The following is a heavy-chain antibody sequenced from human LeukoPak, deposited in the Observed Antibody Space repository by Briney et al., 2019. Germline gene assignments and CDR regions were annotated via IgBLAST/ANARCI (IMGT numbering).Heavy chain of an antibody. V-gene: IGHV3-15*01. CDR2: LKSVPDGGTT. J-gene: IGHJ5*02. Sequence: GGSLRLSCAASGFIVSKTWMSWVRQAPGKGLEWIGHLKSVPDGGTTDYGAPLKGRVLITRDDSKNTLDLQMNGLKIEDTAVCYCVTGGHFFGSWGQGTLVTVSS. D-gene: IGHD3-3*01. CDR3: VTGGHFFGS. CDR1: GFIVSKTW.